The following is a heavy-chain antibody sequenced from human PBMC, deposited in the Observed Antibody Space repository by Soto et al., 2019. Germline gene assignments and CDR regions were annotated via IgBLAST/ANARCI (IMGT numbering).Heavy chain of an antibody. J-gene: IGHJ6*02. CDR2: ISYDGSNK. CDR3: ARDDYYGSGRPNYYYYGMDV. Sequence: GGSLRLSCAASGFTFSSYAMHWVRQAPGKGLEWVAVISYDGSNKYYADSVKGRFTISRDNSKNTLYLQMNSLRAEDTAVYYCARDDYYGSGRPNYYYYGMDVWGQGTTDTVSS. D-gene: IGHD3-10*01. V-gene: IGHV3-30-3*01. CDR1: GFTFSSYA.